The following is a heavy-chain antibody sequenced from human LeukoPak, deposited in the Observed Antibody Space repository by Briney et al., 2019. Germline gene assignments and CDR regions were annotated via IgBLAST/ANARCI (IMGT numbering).Heavy chain of an antibody. CDR1: GGTFSSYT. CDR2: IIPILGIP. V-gene: IGHV1-69*10. D-gene: IGHD3-22*01. J-gene: IGHJ4*02. CDR3: ARALYYDTSGYYLHYFDY. Sequence: ASVKVSCKASGGTFSSYTISWVRQAPGQGLEWMGGIIPILGIPIYAQRFQGRVTITADESTSIAYMELSSLRSEDTAVYYCARALYYDTSGYYLHYFDYWGQGTLVTVSS.